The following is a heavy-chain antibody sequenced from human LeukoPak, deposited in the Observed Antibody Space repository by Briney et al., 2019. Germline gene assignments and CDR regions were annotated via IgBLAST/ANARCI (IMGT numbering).Heavy chain of an antibody. D-gene: IGHD3-10*01. J-gene: IGHJ3*02. V-gene: IGHV1-2*02. CDR2: INPNSGGT. CDR1: GYTFTGYY. Sequence: ASVKVSCTASGYTFTGYYMHWVRQAPGQGHEWMGWINPNSGGTNYAQKFQGRVTMTRDTSISTAYMELSRLRSDDTAVYYCARALLTTLVKTSGGDIWGQGTMVTVSS. CDR3: ARALLTTLVKTSGGDI.